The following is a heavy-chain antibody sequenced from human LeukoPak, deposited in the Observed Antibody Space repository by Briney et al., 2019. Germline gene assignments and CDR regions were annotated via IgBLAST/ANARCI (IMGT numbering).Heavy chain of an antibody. V-gene: IGHV3-21*04. Sequence: GGSLRLSCAASGFTFSNYNMNWVRQTPGKGLEWVSSITRDSIYTFYADSVKGRFTISRDNAKNSLSLQMNSLRAEDTAVYYCAKITDDYVWGSYRSRGYYYYMDVWGKGTTVTISS. D-gene: IGHD3-16*02. J-gene: IGHJ6*03. CDR3: AKITDDYVWGSYRSRGYYYYMDV. CDR2: ITRDSIYT. CDR1: GFTFSNYN.